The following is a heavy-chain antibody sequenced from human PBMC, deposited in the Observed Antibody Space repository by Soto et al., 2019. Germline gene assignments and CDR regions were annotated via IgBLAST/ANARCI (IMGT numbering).Heavy chain of an antibody. CDR1: GDSISSGNKY. V-gene: IGHV4-30-4*01. CDR2: IFSSGTT. J-gene: IGHJ6*02. Sequence: PSETLSLTCTVSGDSISSGNKYWSWIRQAPGKGLEWIGYIFSSGTTYYNPSLKSRLTMSLDTSQNQFSLRLASVTDADSAVYYCARVPSPFDYYYAMDVWGQGTMVTVSS. D-gene: IGHD3-16*01. CDR3: ARVPSPFDYYYAMDV.